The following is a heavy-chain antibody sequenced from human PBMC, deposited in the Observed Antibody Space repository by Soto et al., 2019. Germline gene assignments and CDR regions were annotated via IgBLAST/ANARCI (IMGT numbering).Heavy chain of an antibody. CDR1: GFTFSSYG. D-gene: IGHD3-22*01. Sequence: QVQLVESGGGVVQPGRSLRLSCAASGFTFSSYGMHWVRQAPGKGLEWVAVIWYDGSNKYYADSVKGRFTISRDNSKNTLYLQMNSLRAEDTAVYYCARAPRVGYDSSGYPRGDYYYYGMDVWGQGTTVTVSS. CDR2: IWYDGSNK. CDR3: ARAPRVGYDSSGYPRGDYYYYGMDV. J-gene: IGHJ6*02. V-gene: IGHV3-33*01.